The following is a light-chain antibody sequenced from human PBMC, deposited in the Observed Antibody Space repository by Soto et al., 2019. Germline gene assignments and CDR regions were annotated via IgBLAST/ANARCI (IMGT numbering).Light chain of an antibody. CDR2: DAS. V-gene: IGKV3-20*01. Sequence: EIVLTQSPGTLSLSPGERGTLSCRASQSVSSGYLAWYQQKPGQAPRLLIYDASSRATGIPDRFSGSGSGTDFTLTISRLEPEDFAVYYCQQYGSSGRTFGQGTKVDIK. CDR3: QQYGSSGRT. CDR1: QSVSSGY. J-gene: IGKJ1*01.